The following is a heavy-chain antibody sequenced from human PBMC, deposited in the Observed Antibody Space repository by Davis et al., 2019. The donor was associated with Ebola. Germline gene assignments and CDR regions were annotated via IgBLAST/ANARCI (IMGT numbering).Heavy chain of an antibody. V-gene: IGHV3-20*01. Sequence: GESLKISCAASGFTFDDYGMSWVRQAPGKGLEWVSGINWNGGSTGYADSVKGRFTISRDNAKNSLYLQMNSLRAEDTALYHCARVNWNRHLWSGYYDFGGSYFDYWGQGTLVTVSS. D-gene: IGHD3-3*02. J-gene: IGHJ4*02. CDR2: INWNGGST. CDR3: ARVNWNRHLWSGYYDFGGSYFDY. CDR1: GFTFDDYG.